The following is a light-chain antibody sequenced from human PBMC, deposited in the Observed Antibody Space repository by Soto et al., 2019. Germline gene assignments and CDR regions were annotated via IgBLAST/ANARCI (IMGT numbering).Light chain of an antibody. J-gene: IGKJ5*01. CDR2: DTS. CDR3: QQRQYWPPIT. V-gene: IGKV3-11*01. Sequence: EVVLTQSPATLSLSPGERATLSCRASQSVSSYLAWYQPKPCQAPRLLIYDTSNRATGVPARFSGSGSGTDFTLTISSLEPEDCAIYYCQQRQYWPPITFGQGTRLEIK. CDR1: QSVSSY.